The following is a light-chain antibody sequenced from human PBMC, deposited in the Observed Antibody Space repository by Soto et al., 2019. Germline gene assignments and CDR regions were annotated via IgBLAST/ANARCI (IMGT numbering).Light chain of an antibody. J-gene: IGKJ1*01. CDR3: QQYNNWPPWT. CDR2: GAS. V-gene: IGKV3-15*01. CDR1: QSVSSN. Sequence: EIVMTQSPATLSVSPGERATLSCRASQSVSSNLAWYQQKPGQAPRLLIYGASTRATGIPARFSGSGSGTDFTLTISSLHSEDFAVYYCQQYNNWPPWTFGQGTKVEIK.